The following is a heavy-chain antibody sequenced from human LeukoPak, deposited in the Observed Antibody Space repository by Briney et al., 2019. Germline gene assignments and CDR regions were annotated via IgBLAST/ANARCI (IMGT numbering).Heavy chain of an antibody. CDR3: ARRGFWSGYYTGSVTFDY. J-gene: IGHJ4*02. CDR2: INHSGST. D-gene: IGHD3-3*01. CDR1: GGSFSGYY. Sequence: SETLSLTCAVYGGSFSGYYWSWLRQPPGKGLEWIGEINHSGSTNYNPSLTSRVTISVDTSKNQFSLKLSSVTAADTAVYYCARRGFWSGYYTGSVTFDYWGQGTLVTVSS. V-gene: IGHV4-34*01.